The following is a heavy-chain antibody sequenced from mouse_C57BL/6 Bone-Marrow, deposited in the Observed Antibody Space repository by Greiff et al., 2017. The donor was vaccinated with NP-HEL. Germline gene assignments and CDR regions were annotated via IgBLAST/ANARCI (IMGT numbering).Heavy chain of an antibody. CDR3: ARDRRQLRLLYAMDY. CDR2: ISDGGSYT. Sequence: EVMLVESGGGLVKPGGSLKLSCAASGFTFSSYAMSWVRQTPEKRLEWVATISDGGSYTYYPDNVKGRFTISRDNAKNNLYLQMSQLKSEDTAMYYCARDRRQLRLLYAMDYWGQGTSVTVSS. CDR1: GFTFSSYA. J-gene: IGHJ4*01. D-gene: IGHD3-2*02. V-gene: IGHV5-4*01.